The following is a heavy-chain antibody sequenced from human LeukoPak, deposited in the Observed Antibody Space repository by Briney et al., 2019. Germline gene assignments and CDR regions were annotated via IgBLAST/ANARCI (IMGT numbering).Heavy chain of an antibody. CDR2: ISYDGTNK. CDR1: GFTFSNYA. Sequence: PGGSLRLSCAASGFTFSNYAMHWVRQAPGKGLEWVAVISYDGTNKDYADSVKGRFTISRDNSENTLYLQMNSLRAEDTAVYYCARVVVRGVIIPYYFDYWGQGTLVTVSS. CDR3: ARVVVRGVIIPYYFDY. V-gene: IGHV3-30-3*01. D-gene: IGHD3-10*01. J-gene: IGHJ4*02.